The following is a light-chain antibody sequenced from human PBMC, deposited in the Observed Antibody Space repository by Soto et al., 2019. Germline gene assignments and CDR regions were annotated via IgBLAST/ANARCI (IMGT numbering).Light chain of an antibody. J-gene: IGLJ3*02. CDR1: SSDVGGYNY. V-gene: IGLV2-14*01. CDR3: SSYTSCSTTNWV. Sequence: QSALTQPASVSGSPGQSITISCTGTSSDVGGYNYVSWYQQHPGKAPKLMIYDVSNRPSGVSNRFSGSKSGNTASLTISGLQAEDESDYYCSSYTSCSTTNWVFVGGTKLTVL. CDR2: DVS.